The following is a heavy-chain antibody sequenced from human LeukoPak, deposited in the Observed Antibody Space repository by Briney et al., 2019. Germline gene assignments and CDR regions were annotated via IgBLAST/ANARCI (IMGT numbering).Heavy chain of an antibody. Sequence: GGSLRLSCAASGFTFSSYGMHWVRQAPGKGLEWVAVISYDGSNKYYADSVKGRFTISRDNSKNTLYLQMNSLRAEDTAVYYCAKVRTPKRIAVADGYWGQGTLVTVSS. V-gene: IGHV3-30*18. CDR2: ISYDGSNK. CDR3: AKVRTPKRIAVADGY. D-gene: IGHD6-19*01. J-gene: IGHJ4*02. CDR1: GFTFSSYG.